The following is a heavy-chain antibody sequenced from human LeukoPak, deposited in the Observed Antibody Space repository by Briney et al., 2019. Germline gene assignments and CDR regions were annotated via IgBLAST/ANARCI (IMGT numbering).Heavy chain of an antibody. Sequence: SETLSLTCAVYGGSFSGYYWSWIRQPPGKGLEWIGEINHSGSTNYNPSLKSRVTISVDTSKNQFSLKLSSVTAADTAVYYCARSWGQRYSSSWSIWFDPWGQGTLVTVSS. J-gene: IGHJ5*02. CDR2: INHSGST. D-gene: IGHD6-13*01. CDR1: GGSFSGYY. CDR3: ARSWGQRYSSSWSIWFDP. V-gene: IGHV4-34*01.